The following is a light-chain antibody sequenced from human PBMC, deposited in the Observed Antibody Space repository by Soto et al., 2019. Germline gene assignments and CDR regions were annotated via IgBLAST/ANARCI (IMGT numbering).Light chain of an antibody. J-gene: IGLJ2*01. CDR3: ASWDDSLNGPV. V-gene: IGLV1-44*01. CDR2: SNN. CDR1: SSNIGSNT. Sequence: QSVLTQPPSASGTPGQRVTISCSGSSSNIGSNTVNWYQQLPGTAPKLLIYSNNQRPSGVPDRFSGSKSGTSASLAISGPQSEYEADYYCASWDDSLNGPVFGGGTKLTVL.